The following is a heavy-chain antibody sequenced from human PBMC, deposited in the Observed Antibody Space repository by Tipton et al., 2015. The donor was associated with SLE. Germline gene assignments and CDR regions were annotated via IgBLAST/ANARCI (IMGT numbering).Heavy chain of an antibody. Sequence: TLSLTCTVSGGSITRSGYYWGWIRQPPGKGLEWIGSIDYSGSTYYNPSLESLVTISLDPSKNHFSLKLTSVTAADTAVYYCARRTDDHRSNVHDYWGQGTLVTVSS. CDR3: ARRTDDHRSNVHDY. CDR1: GGSITRSGYY. D-gene: IGHD1-1*01. J-gene: IGHJ4*02. CDR2: IDYSGST. V-gene: IGHV4-39*07.